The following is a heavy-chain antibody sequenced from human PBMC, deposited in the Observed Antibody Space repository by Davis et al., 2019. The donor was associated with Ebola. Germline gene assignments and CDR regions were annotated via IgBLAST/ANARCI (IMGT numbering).Heavy chain of an antibody. CDR1: GYTFTGYY. CDR3: ARGAVYYDFWSGQIDY. V-gene: IGHV1-2*02. CDR2: INPNSGGT. Sequence: ASVKVSCKASGYTFTGYYMHWVRQAPGQGLEWMGWINPNSGGTNYAQKFQGRVTMTRDTSISTAYMELSRLRSDDTAVYYCARGAVYYDFWSGQIDYWGQGTLVTVSS. D-gene: IGHD3-3*01. J-gene: IGHJ4*02.